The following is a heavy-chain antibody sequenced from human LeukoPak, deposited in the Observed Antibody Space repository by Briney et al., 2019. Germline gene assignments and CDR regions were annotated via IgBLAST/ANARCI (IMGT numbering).Heavy chain of an antibody. Sequence: GESLKISCKGSGYSFTSYWVGWVRQMPGKGLEWMGIIYPGDSDTRYNPSFQGQVTISADKSISTAYLQWSSLKASDTAMYYCARRDGSGSYSPFFDYWGQGTLVTVSS. CDR3: ARRDGSGSYSPFFDY. CDR2: IYPGDSDT. D-gene: IGHD3-10*01. J-gene: IGHJ4*02. CDR1: GYSFTSYW. V-gene: IGHV5-51*01.